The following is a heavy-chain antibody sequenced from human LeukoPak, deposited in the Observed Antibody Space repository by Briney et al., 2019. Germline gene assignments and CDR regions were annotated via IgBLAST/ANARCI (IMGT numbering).Heavy chain of an antibody. J-gene: IGHJ3*02. V-gene: IGHV4-39*01. CDR3: ARQLGYYDSSGSAFDI. CDR1: GGSISSSSYY. D-gene: IGHD3-22*01. CDR2: IYYSGST. Sequence: SETLSLTCTVSGGSISSSSYYWGWIRQPPGKGLEWIGSIYYSGSTYYNPSLKSRVTIPVDTSKNQFSLKLSSVTAADTAVYCCARQLGYYDSSGSAFDIWGQGTMVTVSS.